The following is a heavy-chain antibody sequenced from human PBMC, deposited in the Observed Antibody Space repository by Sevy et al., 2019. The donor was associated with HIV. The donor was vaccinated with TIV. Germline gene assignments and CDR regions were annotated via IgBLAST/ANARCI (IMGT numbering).Heavy chain of an antibody. CDR2: ISSSSSTI. Sequence: GSLRLSCAASGFTFSDYYMTWIRQAPGKGLEWVSCISSSSSTIYYADSVKGRFTISRDNAKNSLYLQMSGLRAEDTAVYYCARGNDFRSGYYVGFDYWGQGVLVTVSS. D-gene: IGHD3-3*01. J-gene: IGHJ4*02. CDR1: GFTFSDYY. V-gene: IGHV3-11*01. CDR3: ARGNDFRSGYYVGFDY.